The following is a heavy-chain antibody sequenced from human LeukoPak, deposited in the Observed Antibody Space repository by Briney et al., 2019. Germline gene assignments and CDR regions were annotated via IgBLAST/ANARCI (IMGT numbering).Heavy chain of an antibody. CDR3: ARRHYYGSMGYFDY. D-gene: IGHD3-10*01. CDR1: GGSFSGYY. V-gene: IGHV4-34*01. CDR2: INHSGST. J-gene: IGHJ4*02. Sequence: SETLSLTCAVYGGSFSGYYWSWIRQPPGKGLEWIGEINHSGSTNYNPSLKSRVTISVDTSKNQFSLKLSSVTAADTAVYYCARRHYYGSMGYFDYWGQGTLVTVSS.